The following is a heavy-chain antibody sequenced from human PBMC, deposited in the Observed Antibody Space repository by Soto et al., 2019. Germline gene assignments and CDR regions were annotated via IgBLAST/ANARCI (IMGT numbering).Heavy chain of an antibody. CDR1: GGSFSGYY. Sequence: SETLSLTCALYGGSFSGYYWGWIRQPPGKGLEWIGSIHYRGSTNYNPSLQSRATISVDTSKNQFSLKLSSVTAADTAVYYCARTYSSSWSPFDYWGQGTLVTVSS. CDR2: IHYRGST. CDR3: ARTYSSSWSPFDY. D-gene: IGHD6-13*01. J-gene: IGHJ4*02. V-gene: IGHV4-34*01.